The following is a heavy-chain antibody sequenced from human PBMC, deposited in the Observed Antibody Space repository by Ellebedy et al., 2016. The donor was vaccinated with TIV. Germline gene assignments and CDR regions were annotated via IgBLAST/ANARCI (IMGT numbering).Heavy chain of an antibody. CDR1: GDSVTTSPYT. V-gene: IGHV4-61*01. CDR2: VSHSEST. J-gene: IGHJ4*02. D-gene: IGHD3-3*01. Sequence: SETLSLXCTVSGDSVTTSPYTWNWIRQSPGKGLEWIGYVSHSESTYYNPSLESRLTISLDTSKNQVSLNLDSVTAADTALYFCARGGSDFWSGYPFHYWGQGTLVTVSS. CDR3: ARGGSDFWSGYPFHY.